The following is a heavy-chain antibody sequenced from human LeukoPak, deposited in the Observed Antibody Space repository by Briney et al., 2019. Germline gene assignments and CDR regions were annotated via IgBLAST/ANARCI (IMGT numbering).Heavy chain of an antibody. J-gene: IGHJ5*02. CDR3: ASTAAGPIWFDP. V-gene: IGHV4-61*02. Sequence: PSETLSLTCTVSGASISSSGYYWSSIRQPAGKGLVWIGRIYPSGSTKYDPSLKSRVSMSLDTSKNQFSLKLTSVTAADTAVYYCASTAAGPIWFDPRGQGTLVTVSS. CDR1: GASISSSGYY. D-gene: IGHD5-18*01. CDR2: IYPSGST.